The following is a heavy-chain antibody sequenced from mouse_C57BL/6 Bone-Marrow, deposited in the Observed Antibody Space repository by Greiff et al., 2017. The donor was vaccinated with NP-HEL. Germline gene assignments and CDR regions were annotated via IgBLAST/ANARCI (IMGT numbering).Heavy chain of an antibody. V-gene: IGHV1-64*01. CDR2: IYPNSGST. D-gene: IGHD2-2*01. J-gene: IGHJ2*01. CDR3: ARNYGYDVGY. CDR1: GYTFTSYW. Sequence: QVQLQQPGAELVKPGASVKLSCKASGYTFTSYWMHWVKQRPGQGLEWIGMIYPNSGSTNYNEKFKSKATLTVDKSSSTAYMQLSSLTSEDSAVYYCARNYGYDVGYWGQGTTLTVSS.